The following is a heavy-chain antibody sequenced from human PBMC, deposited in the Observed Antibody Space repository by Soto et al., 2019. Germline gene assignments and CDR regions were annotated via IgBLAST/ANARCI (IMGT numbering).Heavy chain of an antibody. J-gene: IGHJ4*02. Sequence: PGGSLRLSCAASGFTFSSYGMHWVRQAPGKGLEWVAVIWYDGSNKYYADSVKGRFTISRDNFKNTLYLQMNSLRAEDTAMYYCAREGISYFDSSGYYYPSDYCGQVTLVTVSS. D-gene: IGHD3-22*01. CDR3: AREGISYFDSSGYYYPSDY. CDR1: GFTFSSYG. V-gene: IGHV3-33*01. CDR2: IWYDGSNK.